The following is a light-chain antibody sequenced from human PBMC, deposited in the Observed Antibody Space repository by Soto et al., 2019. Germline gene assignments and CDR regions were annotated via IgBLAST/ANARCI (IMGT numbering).Light chain of an antibody. CDR1: QSVLHTSTY. J-gene: IGKJ2*01. CDR2: AAS. Sequence: DIGMTQSPDSLAVSFVASATVNFRSIQSVLHTSTYIAWYQKKPGQAPRLLIYAASIRAPGIPDKFSGTGSGTDYSLTIDRLEPEDSAVYYCHQYDNAPQTFGQGTKVDIK. CDR3: HQYDNAPQT. V-gene: IGKV3-20*01.